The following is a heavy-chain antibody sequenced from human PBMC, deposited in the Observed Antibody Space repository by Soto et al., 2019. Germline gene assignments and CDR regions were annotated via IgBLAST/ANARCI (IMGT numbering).Heavy chain of an antibody. V-gene: IGHV4-30-4*01. Sequence: SETLSLTCTVSGGSISSGGYYWSWIRQPPGKGLEWIGYIYYSGSTYYNPSLKSRVTISVDTSKNQFSLKLSSVTAADTAVYYCARSWTNNWFDTWGQGTLVTVSS. D-gene: IGHD1-1*01. CDR2: IYYSGST. CDR1: GGSISSGGYY. CDR3: ARSWTNNWFDT. J-gene: IGHJ5*02.